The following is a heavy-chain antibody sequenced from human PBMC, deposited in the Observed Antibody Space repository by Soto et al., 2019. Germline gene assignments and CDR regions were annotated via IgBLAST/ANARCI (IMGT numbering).Heavy chain of an antibody. D-gene: IGHD2-15*01. CDR2: IIPIFGTA. Sequence: QVQLVQSGAEVKKPGSSVKVSCKASGGTFSSYATSWVRQAPGQGLEWMGGIIPIFGTANYAQKFQGRVTITADESTSTAYMELSSLRSEDTAVYYCAREGCSGGSCYGPYDAFDIWGQGTMVTVSS. CDR3: AREGCSGGSCYGPYDAFDI. J-gene: IGHJ3*02. V-gene: IGHV1-69*01. CDR1: GGTFSSYA.